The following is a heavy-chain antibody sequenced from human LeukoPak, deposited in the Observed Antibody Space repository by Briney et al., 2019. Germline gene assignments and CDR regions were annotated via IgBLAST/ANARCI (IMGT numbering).Heavy chain of an antibody. V-gene: IGHV1-46*01. J-gene: IGHJ4*02. CDR1: GYTFTSYG. Sequence: ASVKVSCKASGYTFTSYGISWVRQAPGQGLEWMGIINPRGGSTNYAQKFQGRVTMTRDTSTSTVYMELSSLRSEDTAVYYCARDPPYDSSGYYFDYWGQGTLVTVSS. CDR2: INPRGGST. D-gene: IGHD3-22*01. CDR3: ARDPPYDSSGYYFDY.